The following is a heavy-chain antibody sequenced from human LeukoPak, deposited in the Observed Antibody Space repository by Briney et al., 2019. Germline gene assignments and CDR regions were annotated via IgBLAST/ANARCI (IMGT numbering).Heavy chain of an antibody. CDR3: ARDLEGTVTTYGFWFDP. D-gene: IGHD4-17*01. Sequence: GGSLRLSCAASGFTFSMYAMHWVRQAPGKGLEWVAVISYDGRNKYYVDSVKGRLTISRDNSKNTLYLQMNSLRAEDTAVYYCARDLEGTVTTYGFWFDPWGQGTLVTVSS. CDR1: GFTFSMYA. V-gene: IGHV3-30*03. CDR2: ISYDGRNK. J-gene: IGHJ5*02.